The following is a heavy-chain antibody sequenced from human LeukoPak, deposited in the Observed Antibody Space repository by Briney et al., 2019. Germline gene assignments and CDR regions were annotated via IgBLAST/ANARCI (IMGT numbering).Heavy chain of an antibody. Sequence: GGSLRLSCAASGFTVSNNYMIWVRQAPGKGLEWVSLIYSGGSTYYSDSVRGRFATSRDNSKNTLYLQMSSLRAEDTAVYYCAGHSEMDVRGQGITVTVSS. D-gene: IGHD6-13*01. V-gene: IGHV3-53*01. CDR2: IYSGGST. CDR1: GFTVSNNY. J-gene: IGHJ6*02. CDR3: AGHSEMDV.